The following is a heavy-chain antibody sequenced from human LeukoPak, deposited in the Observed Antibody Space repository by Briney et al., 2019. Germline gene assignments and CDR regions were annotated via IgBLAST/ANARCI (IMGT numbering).Heavy chain of an antibody. J-gene: IGHJ4*02. V-gene: IGHV3-23*01. CDR2: ISGSGGST. D-gene: IGHD6-13*01. Sequence: GGSLRLSCAASGFTFSSYAMSWVRQAPGNGLEGVSAISGSGGSTYYADSVKGRFTISRDNSKNTLYLQMNSLRAEDTAVYYCAKDRGSSWPHGFDYWGQGTLVTVSS. CDR3: AKDRGSSWPHGFDY. CDR1: GFTFSSYA.